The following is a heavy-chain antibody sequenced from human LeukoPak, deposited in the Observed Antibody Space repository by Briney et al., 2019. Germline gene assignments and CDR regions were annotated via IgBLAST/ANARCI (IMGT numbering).Heavy chain of an antibody. CDR1: GFTFSSYA. J-gene: IGHJ4*02. CDR2: INQDGSEK. Sequence: PGGSLRLSCAASGFTFSSYAMSWVRQAPGKGLEWVANINQDGSEKYYVDSVKGRFTISRDNAKNSLYLQMSSLRADDTALYYCASRSSVAASGPGWGQGTLVTVSS. CDR3: ASRSSVAASGPG. V-gene: IGHV3-7*01. D-gene: IGHD2-15*01.